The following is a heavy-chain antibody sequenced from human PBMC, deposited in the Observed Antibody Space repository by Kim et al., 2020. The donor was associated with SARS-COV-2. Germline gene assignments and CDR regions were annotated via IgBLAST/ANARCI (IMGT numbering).Heavy chain of an antibody. V-gene: IGHV1-18*01. CDR3: ARGHGEDY. CDR2: NGNT. J-gene: IGHJ4*02. Sequence: NGNTNYAQKLQGRVTMTTDTSTSTAYMELRSLRSDDTAVYYCARGHGEDYWGQGTLVTVSS. D-gene: IGHD3-10*01.